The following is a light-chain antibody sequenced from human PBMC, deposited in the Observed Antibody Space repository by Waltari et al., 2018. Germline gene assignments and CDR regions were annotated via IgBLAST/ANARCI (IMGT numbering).Light chain of an antibody. CDR1: QSINNNY. CDR2: HAS. J-gene: IGKJ4*01. Sequence: EIVLTQSPGTLSLSPGERAPLSCRASQSINNNYLTCSQQIPGQAPRHLIYHASTRATGIPDRFSGSGSGTDFTLAISRLEPEDFAVYYCQKYGSTPRPFGGGTKVEIK. V-gene: IGKV3-20*01. CDR3: QKYGSTPRP.